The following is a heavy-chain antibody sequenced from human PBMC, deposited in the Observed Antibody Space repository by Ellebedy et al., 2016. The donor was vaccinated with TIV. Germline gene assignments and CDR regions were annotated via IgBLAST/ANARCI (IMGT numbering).Heavy chain of an antibody. V-gene: IGHV4-39*01. J-gene: IGHJ6*02. CDR1: GGSVSRSNYY. CDR2: IYHTGTT. Sequence: SETLSLXCTVSGGSVSRSNYYWGWIRQRPGKGPEWIGNIYHTGTTFYNPSLKSRVTISVDTSKNQFSLKLSSVTAADTAVYYCARSKKYCSSTSCYTHYYGMDVWGQGTTVTVSS. D-gene: IGHD2-2*02. CDR3: ARSKKYCSSTSCYTHYYGMDV.